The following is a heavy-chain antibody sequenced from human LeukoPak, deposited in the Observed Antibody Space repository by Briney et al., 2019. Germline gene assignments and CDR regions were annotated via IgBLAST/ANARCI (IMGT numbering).Heavy chain of an antibody. Sequence: GGSLRLSCAASGFTFSSYEMNWVRQAPGKGLEWVSYISSSGSTIYYADSVKGRFTISRDNAKNSLYLQMNSLRAEDTAVYYCVQESSSLLRSYFDYWGQRTLVTVSS. D-gene: IGHD2-15*01. CDR1: GFTFSSYE. CDR2: ISSSGSTI. V-gene: IGHV3-48*03. CDR3: VQESSSLLRSYFDY. J-gene: IGHJ4*02.